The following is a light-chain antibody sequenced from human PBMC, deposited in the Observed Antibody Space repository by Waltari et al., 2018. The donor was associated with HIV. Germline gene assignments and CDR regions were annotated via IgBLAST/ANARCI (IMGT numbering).Light chain of an antibody. V-gene: IGLV6-57*03. Sequence: NFMLTQPHSVSESPGKTVTISCTRSSGSIADNYVQWDQQRPGSAPTTVIYEDNQRPSGVPYLFSGSIDSASNSASLTIAGLKTEDEADYYCQSYDSSNQVFGGGTQLTVL. CDR2: EDN. CDR1: SGSIADNY. CDR3: QSYDSSNQV. J-gene: IGLJ3*02.